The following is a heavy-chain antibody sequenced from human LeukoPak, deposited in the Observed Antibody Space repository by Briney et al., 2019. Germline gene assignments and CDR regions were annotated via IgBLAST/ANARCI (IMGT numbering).Heavy chain of an antibody. CDR1: GFTFSSYA. V-gene: IGHV3-7*01. CDR2: IKQDGSEK. Sequence: PGGSLRLSCAASGFTFSSYAMSWVRQAPGKGLEWVANIKQDGSEKYYVDSVKGRFTISRDNAKNSLYLQMNSLRAEDTAVYYCARDPTTTYIAADYFDYWGQGTLVTVSS. J-gene: IGHJ4*02. D-gene: IGHD6-13*01. CDR3: ARDPTTTYIAADYFDY.